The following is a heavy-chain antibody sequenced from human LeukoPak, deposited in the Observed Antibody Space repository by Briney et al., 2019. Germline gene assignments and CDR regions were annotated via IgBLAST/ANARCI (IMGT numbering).Heavy chain of an antibody. D-gene: IGHD3-10*01. J-gene: IGHJ6*02. CDR1: GFTFSRYG. V-gene: IGHV3-30*18. CDR2: ISDDGSKK. CDR3: AKASMVRGNDYYGMDV. Sequence: GGSLRLSCAASGFTFSRYGIHWVRQAPGKGLEWVALISDDGSKKYYADSVRGRFTISRDNSKNTLYLQMNSLRAEDTAVYYCAKASMVRGNDYYGMDVWGQGTTVTVSS.